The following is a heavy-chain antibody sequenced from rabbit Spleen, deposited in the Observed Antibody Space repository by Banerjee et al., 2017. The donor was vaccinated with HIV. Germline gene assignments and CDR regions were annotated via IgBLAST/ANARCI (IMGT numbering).Heavy chain of an antibody. D-gene: IGHD7-1*01. J-gene: IGHJ6*01. CDR1: GFSFNSGYD. CDR3: ARDTGTSFSTYGMDL. V-gene: IGHV1S40*01. CDR2: SYAGSSGST. Sequence: QSLEESGGGLVKPGASLTLTCKASGFSFNSGYDMCWVRQTPGKGLEWIACSYAGSSGSTYSAIWAKGRFTISKTLSTTVTLQMTSLTAADTATYFCARDTGTSFSTYGMDLWGPGTL.